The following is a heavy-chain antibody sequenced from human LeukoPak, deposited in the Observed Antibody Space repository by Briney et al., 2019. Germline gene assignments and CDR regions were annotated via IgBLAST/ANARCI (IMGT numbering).Heavy chain of an antibody. D-gene: IGHD5-12*01. Sequence: PSETLSLTCTVSGGSISSYYWSWIRHPPGKGLEWIGSIYYSGSTYYNPSLKSRVTISVDTSKNQFSLKLSSVTAADTAVYYCARHAVVATSGPNWFDPWGQGTLVTVSS. CDR3: ARHAVVATSGPNWFDP. V-gene: IGHV4-59*05. CDR1: GGSISSYY. CDR2: IYYSGST. J-gene: IGHJ5*02.